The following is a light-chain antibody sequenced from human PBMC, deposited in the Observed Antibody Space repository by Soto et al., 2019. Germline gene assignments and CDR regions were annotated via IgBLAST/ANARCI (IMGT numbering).Light chain of an antibody. Sequence: IHMTQSPSSLAASRGYRVTITFLASQTVNTYLHWYQQKPGKAPDLLIYSASTLQSGVPSRFSGSGSETEFSLTIRALQPEDFATYYCQQLSRYPLTFGGGTKVDIK. V-gene: IGKV1-9*01. J-gene: IGKJ4*01. CDR1: QTVNTY. CDR2: SAS. CDR3: QQLSRYPLT.